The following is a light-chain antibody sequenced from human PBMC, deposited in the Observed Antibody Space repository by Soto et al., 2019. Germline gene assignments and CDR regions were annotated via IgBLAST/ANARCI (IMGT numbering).Light chain of an antibody. CDR1: HDVSGY. Sequence: DIQMTQSPSSLSASIGDRVTITCRTSHDVSGYLNWYQQKAGEAPKLLIYGASSLQSGVPSRFSGSGSGTDFSLTISSLQPEDFGTYYCQQSYSTLITFGPGTKVDIK. CDR2: GAS. V-gene: IGKV1-39*01. J-gene: IGKJ3*01. CDR3: QQSYSTLIT.